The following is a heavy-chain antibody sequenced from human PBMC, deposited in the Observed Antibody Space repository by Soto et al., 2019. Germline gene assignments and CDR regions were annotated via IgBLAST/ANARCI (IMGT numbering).Heavy chain of an antibody. CDR1: GFTFSSYW. J-gene: IGHJ5*02. Sequence: PGGSLRLSCAASGFTFSSYWMSWVRQAPGKGLEWVANIKQDGSEKYYVDSVKGRFTISRDNAKNSLYLQMNSLRAEDTAVYYCARVERSIVVVPAASDWFDPWVQGTLVTVSS. V-gene: IGHV3-7*03. CDR3: ARVERSIVVVPAASDWFDP. CDR2: IKQDGSEK. D-gene: IGHD2-2*01.